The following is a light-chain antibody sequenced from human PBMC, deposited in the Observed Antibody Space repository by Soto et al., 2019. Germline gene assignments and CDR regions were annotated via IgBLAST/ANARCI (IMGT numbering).Light chain of an antibody. J-gene: IGKJ4*01. CDR3: QQYDSVPLT. Sequence: DIQMTQSPSSLSASVGDRVTITCQASQDISNYLNRYQQKPGKAPKLLIYDASNLETGVPSRFSGSGSGTDFTFTISSLQPEDIATYYCQQYDSVPLTFGGGTKVEIK. CDR1: QDISNY. CDR2: DAS. V-gene: IGKV1-33*01.